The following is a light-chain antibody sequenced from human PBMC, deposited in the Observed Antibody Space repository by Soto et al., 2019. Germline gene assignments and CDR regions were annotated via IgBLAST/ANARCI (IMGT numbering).Light chain of an antibody. V-gene: IGKV3-20*01. CDR3: QQYVPSPTSWT. CDR2: GAS. CDR1: QSVSSSY. Sequence: ETVLTQSPGTLSLSPGEGATLSCRASQSVSSSYLAWYQQKPGQTPRLLIYGASNRATGIPDRFSGSGSGTDFTLTISRLEPEDFAVYYCQQYVPSPTSWTFGQGTKVEIK. J-gene: IGKJ1*01.